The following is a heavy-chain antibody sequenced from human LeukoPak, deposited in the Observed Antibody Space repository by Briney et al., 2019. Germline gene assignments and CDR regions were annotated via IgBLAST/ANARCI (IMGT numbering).Heavy chain of an antibody. CDR3: ARLGGWYSWFDP. D-gene: IGHD6-19*01. CDR2: IYYSGST. Sequence: SSETLSLTCTVSGGSISSYYWGWIRQPPGKGLEWIGSIYYSGSTYYNPSLKSRVTISVDTSKNQFSLKLSSVTAADTAVYYCARLGGWYSWFDPWGQGTLVTVSS. V-gene: IGHV4-39*01. CDR1: GGSISSYY. J-gene: IGHJ5*02.